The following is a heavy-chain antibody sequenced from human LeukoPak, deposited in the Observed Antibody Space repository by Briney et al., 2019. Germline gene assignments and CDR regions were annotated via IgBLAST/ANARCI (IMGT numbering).Heavy chain of an antibody. CDR2: IYYSGST. CDR3: ARDGGAAGTVDY. Sequence: PSETLSLTCTVSGGSISYYWNWIRQPPGKGLEWIGYIYYSGSTNYNPSLKSRVTISMDTSKNQFSLKLTSVTAADTAVYYCARDGGAAGTVDYWGQGTLVTVSS. J-gene: IGHJ4*02. V-gene: IGHV4-59*01. D-gene: IGHD6-13*01. CDR1: GGSISYY.